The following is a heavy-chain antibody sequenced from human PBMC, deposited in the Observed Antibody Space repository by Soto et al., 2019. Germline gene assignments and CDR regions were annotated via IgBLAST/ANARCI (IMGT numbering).Heavy chain of an antibody. CDR1: GYTFTSYH. Sequence: QVQLVQSGAEVKKPGASVKVSCKTSGYTFTSYHISWVRQAPGQGREWMGWISAYNTNTNYAQKFQGRVTMTTDTLTSTAYMELRSLGSDDTAVYYGARDTRPTDYWGQGTVVPVSS. V-gene: IGHV1-18*01. J-gene: IGHJ4*02. CDR2: ISAYNTNT. CDR3: ARDTRPTDY.